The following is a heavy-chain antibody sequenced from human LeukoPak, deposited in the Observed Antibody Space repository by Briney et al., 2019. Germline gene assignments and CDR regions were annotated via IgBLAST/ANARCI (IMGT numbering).Heavy chain of an antibody. D-gene: IGHD1-26*01. CDR1: GFTFSSYA. CDR2: ISGSGGST. V-gene: IGHV3-23*01. J-gene: IGHJ5*02. Sequence: PGGSLRLSCAASGFTFSSYAMSWVRQAPGKGLEWVSAISGSGGSTYYADSVKGRFTISRDNSKNTLYLQMNSLRAEDTAVYYCAKDGRKFTSGSYGPNWFDPWGQGTLVTVSS. CDR3: AKDGRKFTSGSYGPNWFDP.